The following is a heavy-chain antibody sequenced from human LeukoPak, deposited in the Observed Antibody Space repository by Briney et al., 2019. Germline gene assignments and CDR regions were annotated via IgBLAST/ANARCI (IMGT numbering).Heavy chain of an antibody. Sequence: SETLSLTCTVSGASISSSSYYWGWIRQPPGKGPEWIGSVYYIGSTFYNPSLKSRLTISIDTSKNQFSLKLRSVTAADTAVYYCAREDAEQVDNSFDIWGQGTMVTVSS. CDR1: GASISSSSYY. V-gene: IGHV4-39*07. J-gene: IGHJ3*02. CDR3: AREDAEQVDNSFDI. D-gene: IGHD5-24*01. CDR2: VYYIGST.